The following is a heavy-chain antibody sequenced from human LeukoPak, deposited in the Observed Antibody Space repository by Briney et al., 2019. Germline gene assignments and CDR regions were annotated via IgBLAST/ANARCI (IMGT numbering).Heavy chain of an antibody. J-gene: IGHJ4*02. CDR2: INHSGST. D-gene: IGHD5-18*01. CDR3: ARGGGIQLWYPFDY. CDR1: GESFSGYY. V-gene: IGHV4-34*01. Sequence: SETLSLTCAVYGESFSGYYWSRIRQPPGKGLEWIGEINHSGSTNYNPSLKSRVTISVDTSKNQFSLKLSSVTAADTAVYYCARGGGIQLWYPFDYWGQGTLVTVSS.